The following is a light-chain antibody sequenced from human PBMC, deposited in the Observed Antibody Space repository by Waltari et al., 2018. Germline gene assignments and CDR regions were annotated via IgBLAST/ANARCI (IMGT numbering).Light chain of an antibody. Sequence: QSALTQPASVSGSPGQSITISCAGTSSDVGNSNHVSWYQQHPGRAPKIIIYEVSERPSGVSNRFSGSTSGNTASLTISGLQPEDEADYYCYSYARTITFVFGGGTKLTVL. J-gene: IGLJ3*02. CDR1: SSDVGNSNH. CDR2: EVS. V-gene: IGLV2-23*02. CDR3: YSYARTITFV.